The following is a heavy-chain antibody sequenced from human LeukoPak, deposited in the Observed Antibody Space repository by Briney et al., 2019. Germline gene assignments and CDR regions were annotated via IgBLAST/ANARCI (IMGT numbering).Heavy chain of an antibody. CDR2: MSGSGDTA. Sequence: GGSLRLSCAASGFDFNDFAMTWVRQAPGKGLEWVSSMSGSGDTAEYAASVKGRFTISRDNAKKTLYLQMNSLRAEDTAVYYCARDVTPFYGSGSYWSWGQGTLVTVSS. D-gene: IGHD3-10*01. J-gene: IGHJ4*02. V-gene: IGHV3-23*01. CDR1: GFDFNDFA. CDR3: ARDVTPFYGSGSYWS.